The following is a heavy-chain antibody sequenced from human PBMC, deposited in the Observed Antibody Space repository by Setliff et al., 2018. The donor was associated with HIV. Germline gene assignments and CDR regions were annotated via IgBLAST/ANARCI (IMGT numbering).Heavy chain of an antibody. D-gene: IGHD3-16*01. CDR1: GFTLRTFA. Sequence: PGGSLRLSCVASGFTLRTFAMHWVRQAPGKGLEWVSVISYDGSRVAYADSVKGRFTISRDNAKNSLYLQMNSLRAEDTAVYYCARPMTTWDYYYYYMDVWGKGTTVTVSS. CDR2: ISYDGSRV. CDR3: ARPMTTWDYYYYYMDV. V-gene: IGHV3-30*07. J-gene: IGHJ6*03.